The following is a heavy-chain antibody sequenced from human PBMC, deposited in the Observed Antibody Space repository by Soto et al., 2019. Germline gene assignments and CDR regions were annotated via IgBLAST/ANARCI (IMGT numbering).Heavy chain of an antibody. D-gene: IGHD5-12*01. J-gene: IGHJ4*02. Sequence: EVQLVESGGGLVQPGGSLRLSCAASGFTFSNYWMSWVRQAPGKGLEWVANIKQDGTEKNYVDSVRGRFTISRANAKNSLDLQMNRLTAEDTAVYYCAGVAIWGQGTLVTVSS. V-gene: IGHV3-7*01. CDR3: AGVAI. CDR1: GFTFSNYW. CDR2: IKQDGTEK.